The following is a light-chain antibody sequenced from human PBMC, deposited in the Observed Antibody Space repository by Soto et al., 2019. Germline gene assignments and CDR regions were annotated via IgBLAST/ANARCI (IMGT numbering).Light chain of an antibody. J-gene: IGKJ3*01. CDR2: GAS. V-gene: IGKV3-15*01. Sequence: EIVMTQSPATLSVSPGERATLSCRASQSVSSNLAWYQQKPGQARRLLIYGASTKATGIPARFSGSGSGTEFTLTISSLQSEDFAVYYCQQYNNWPPITFGPGTKVDIK. CDR3: QQYNNWPPIT. CDR1: QSVSSN.